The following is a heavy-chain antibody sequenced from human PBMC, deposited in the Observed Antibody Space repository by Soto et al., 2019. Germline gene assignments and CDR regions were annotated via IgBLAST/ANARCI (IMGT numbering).Heavy chain of an antibody. CDR3: ARPPYYYDSSGYVFGMDV. CDR1: GYSFTSYD. V-gene: IGHV1-8*01. CDR2: MNPNSGNT. D-gene: IGHD3-22*01. J-gene: IGHJ6*02. Sequence: QVQLVQSGAEVKKSGASVKVSCKASGYSFTSYDINWVRQATGQGLEWMGWMNPNSGNTGYAQKFQDRVTMTRDTSVSTAYLELRSLRSEDTAVYYCARPPYYYDSSGYVFGMDVWGQGTTVTLSS.